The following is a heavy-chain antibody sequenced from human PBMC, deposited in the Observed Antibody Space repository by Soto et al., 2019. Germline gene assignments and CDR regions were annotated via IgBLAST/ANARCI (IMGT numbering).Heavy chain of an antibody. Sequence: QVQLQESGPGPVKPSQTLSLTCTVSGGSISNSGGYYWSWIRQRPGKGLEWIGYVYHSGNTYFNPSLKSRLSISVDTSKNQFSLKVSSVTAADTAVYFCARAAVFGVGNDAFDIWGQGTMVTVSS. D-gene: IGHD3-3*01. CDR1: GGSISNSGGYY. CDR2: VYHSGNT. J-gene: IGHJ3*02. V-gene: IGHV4-31*03. CDR3: ARAAVFGVGNDAFDI.